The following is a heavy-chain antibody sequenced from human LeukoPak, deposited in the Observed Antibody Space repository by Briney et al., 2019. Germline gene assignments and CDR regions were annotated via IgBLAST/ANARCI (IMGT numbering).Heavy chain of an antibody. Sequence: SETLSLTCAVYGGSFSGYYWSWIRQPPGKGLEWIGEIHHSGSTNYNPSLKSRVAISVDTSKNQFSLELSSVTAADTAVYYCASPPTLWGQGTLVTVSS. CDR3: ASPPTL. J-gene: IGHJ4*02. V-gene: IGHV4-34*01. CDR1: GGSFSGYY. CDR2: IHHSGST.